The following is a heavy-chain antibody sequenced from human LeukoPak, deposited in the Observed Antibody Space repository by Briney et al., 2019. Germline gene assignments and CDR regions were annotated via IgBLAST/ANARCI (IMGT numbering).Heavy chain of an antibody. J-gene: IGHJ4*02. CDR3: ARGYCSSTSCYRFDY. D-gene: IGHD2-2*01. V-gene: IGHV5-51*01. CDR1: GYNFITYW. Sequence: GESLKISCKGSGYNFITYWIGWVRQTPGKGLEWMGIIYPGDSDTRYSPSFQGQVTISADKSISTAYMQWSSLKASDTATYYCARGYCSSTSCYRFDYWGQGTLVTVSS. CDR2: IYPGDSDT.